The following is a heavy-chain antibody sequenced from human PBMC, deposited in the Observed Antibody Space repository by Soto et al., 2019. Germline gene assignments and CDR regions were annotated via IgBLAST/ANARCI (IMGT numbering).Heavy chain of an antibody. CDR3: ASSYYDFWSGYYFGSPPDY. CDR1: GGSISSSNW. J-gene: IGHJ4*02. D-gene: IGHD3-3*01. Sequence: SETLSLTCAVSGGSISSSNWWSWVRQPPGKGLEWIGEIYHSGSTNYNPSLKSRVTISVDKSKNQFSLKLSSVTAADTAVYYCASSYYDFWSGYYFGSPPDYWGQGTLVTVSS. V-gene: IGHV4-4*02. CDR2: IYHSGST.